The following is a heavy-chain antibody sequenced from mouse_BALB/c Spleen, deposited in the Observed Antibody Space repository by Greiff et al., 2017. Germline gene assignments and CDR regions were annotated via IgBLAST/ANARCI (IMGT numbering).Heavy chain of an antibody. CDR1: GYTFTSYV. J-gene: IGHJ3*01. V-gene: IGHV1-14*01. CDR3: ASHAWFAY. CDR2: INPYNDGN. Sequence: EVKLVESGPELVKPGASVKMSCKASGYTFTSYVMHWVKQKPGQGLEWIGYINPYNDGNKYNEKFKGKATLTSDKSSSTAYMELSSVTSEDSAVYYCASHAWFAYWGQGTLVTVSA.